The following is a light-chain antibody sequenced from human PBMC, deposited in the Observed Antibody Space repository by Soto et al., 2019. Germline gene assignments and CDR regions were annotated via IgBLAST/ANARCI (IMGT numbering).Light chain of an antibody. J-gene: IGKJ1*01. V-gene: IGKV1-39*01. CDR2: AAS. CDR1: QSISSY. CDR3: QQSYSTLTWT. Sequence: DIQMTQSPSSLSASVGDRVTITCRASQSISSYLNWYQQKPGTAPKLLIYAASSLQSGVPSRFSGSGSGTDVTLIISSLQPEDFATYYCQQSYSTLTWTFGQGTKVEIK.